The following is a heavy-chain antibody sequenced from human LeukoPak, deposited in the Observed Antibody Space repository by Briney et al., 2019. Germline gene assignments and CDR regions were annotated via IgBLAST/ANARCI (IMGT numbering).Heavy chain of an antibody. V-gene: IGHV3-23*01. D-gene: IGHD3-22*01. CDR1: GFTFSSYA. Sequence: GGSLRLSCAASGFTFSSYAMSWVRQAPGKGLEWVSAISGSGGSTYYADSVKGRFTISRDNSKNTLYLQMNSLRAEGTAVYYCANTYYYDSSGSPPAWFDPWGQGTLVTVSS. CDR3: ANTYYYDSSGSPPAWFDP. CDR2: ISGSGGST. J-gene: IGHJ5*02.